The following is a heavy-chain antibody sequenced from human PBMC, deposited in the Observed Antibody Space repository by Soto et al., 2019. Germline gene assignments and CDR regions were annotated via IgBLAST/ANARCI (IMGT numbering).Heavy chain of an antibody. CDR1: GFSLSTSGVG. D-gene: IGHD6-19*01. Sequence: QITLKESGPTLVKPTQTLTLTCTFSGFSLSTSGVGVGWIRQPPGKALEWLALIYWNDDKRYSPSLKSRLTITKDTSKNPVVLTMTHMDPVDTATYYCAHLGFPEQWLYYWGQGTLVTVSS. CDR3: AHLGFPEQWLYY. CDR2: IYWNDDK. V-gene: IGHV2-5*01. J-gene: IGHJ4*02.